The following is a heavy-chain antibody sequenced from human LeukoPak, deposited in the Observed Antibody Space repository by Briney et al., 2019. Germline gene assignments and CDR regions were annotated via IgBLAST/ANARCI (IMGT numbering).Heavy chain of an antibody. D-gene: IGHD2-15*01. J-gene: IGHJ4*02. CDR3: ARGGAGYCSGGSCYVDY. CDR2: IYAGGTT. Sequence: SETLSLTCTVSGGSISSGSYYWRWIRQPAGKGLEWIGRIYAGGTTHYNPSLKSRVTVSVDTSKNQFSLRLTSVTAADTAVYYCARGGAGYCSGGSCYVDYWGQGTLVTVSS. CDR1: GGSISSGSYY. V-gene: IGHV4-61*02.